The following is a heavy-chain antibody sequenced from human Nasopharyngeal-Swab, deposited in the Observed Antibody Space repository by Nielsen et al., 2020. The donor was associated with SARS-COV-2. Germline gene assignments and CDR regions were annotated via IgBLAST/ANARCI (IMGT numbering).Heavy chain of an antibody. CDR2: IKQDGSGE. CDR3: AREGQQTIYSGSYYRFRWFDP. J-gene: IGHJ5*02. Sequence: GESLKISCVASDFTFTSYWMSWVRQAPGKGLEWVATIKQDGSGEYYVDSVKGRFTISRDNAKNSLYLQMNSLRAEDTAVYYCAREGQQTIYSGSYYRFRWFDPWGQGTLVTVSS. V-gene: IGHV3-7*03. D-gene: IGHD1-26*01. CDR1: DFTFTSYW.